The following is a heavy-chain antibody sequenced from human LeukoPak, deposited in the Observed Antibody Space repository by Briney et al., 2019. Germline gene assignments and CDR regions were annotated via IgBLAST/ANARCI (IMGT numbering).Heavy chain of an antibody. CDR3: ARGLDYYDSSGLVDY. D-gene: IGHD3-22*01. Sequence: GRSLRLSCAASGFTFSSYAMHWVRQAPGKGLEWVAVISYDGSNKYYADSVKGRFTISRDNSKNTLYLQMNSLRAEDTAEYYCARGLDYYDSSGLVDYWGQGTLVTVSS. CDR1: GFTFSSYA. J-gene: IGHJ4*02. CDR2: ISYDGSNK. V-gene: IGHV3-30*04.